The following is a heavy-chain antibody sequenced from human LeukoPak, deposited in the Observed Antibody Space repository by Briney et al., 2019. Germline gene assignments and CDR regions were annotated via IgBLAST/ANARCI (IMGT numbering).Heavy chain of an antibody. J-gene: IGHJ6*02. D-gene: IGHD6-13*01. CDR1: GLTFSNYW. Sequence: GGSLRLSCTASGLTFSNYWMSWVRQTPKKGLEWVANIKQDGSETVYVDSVKGRFTISRDNAQSSLYLQMNSLRADDTAVYYCARDPYSSSWSYGMDVWGQGTAVTVSS. V-gene: IGHV3-7*05. CDR3: ARDPYSSSWSYGMDV. CDR2: IKQDGSET.